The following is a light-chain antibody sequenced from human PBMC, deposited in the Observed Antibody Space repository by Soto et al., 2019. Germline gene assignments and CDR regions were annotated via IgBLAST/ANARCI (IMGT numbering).Light chain of an antibody. CDR2: GAS. CDR1: QSLTLTH. Sequence: EVVLTQSPGTLSLSPGDTATLSCKASQSLTLTHLAWPLAWYQQRPGQAPRLLVYGASTGAAGIADRFSGSGSGRDFTLTINRLEPEDFAVYYCQQYGSSPQTFGQGTKVEIK. J-gene: IGKJ1*01. V-gene: IGKV3-20*01. CDR3: QQYGSSPQT.